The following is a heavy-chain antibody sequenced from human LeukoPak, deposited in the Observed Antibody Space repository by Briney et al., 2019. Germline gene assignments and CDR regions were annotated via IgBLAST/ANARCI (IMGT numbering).Heavy chain of an antibody. CDR2: ISGSGGST. CDR3: AKVGVQEDTAMDFDY. V-gene: IGHV3-23*01. Sequence: PGGSLRLSCAASGFTFSSYAMSWVRQAPGKGLEWASAISGSGGSTYYADSVKGRFTISRDNSKNTLYLQMNSLRAEDTAVYYCAKVGVQEDTAMDFDYWGQGTLVTVSS. CDR1: GFTFSSYA. J-gene: IGHJ4*02. D-gene: IGHD5-18*01.